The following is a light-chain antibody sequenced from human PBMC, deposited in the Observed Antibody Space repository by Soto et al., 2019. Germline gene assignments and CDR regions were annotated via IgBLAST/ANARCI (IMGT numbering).Light chain of an antibody. CDR3: ASHAGSSAV. J-gene: IGLJ2*01. CDR1: SSDVGGYNY. V-gene: IGLV2-8*01. Sequence: QSALTQPPSASGSHGQSVTISCTGTSSDVGGYNYVSWYQQHPGKAPKVIIYDVSKRPSGVPDRFSGSKSGNTASLTVSGLQTEDDADYYCASHAGSSAVFGGGTKLTVL. CDR2: DVS.